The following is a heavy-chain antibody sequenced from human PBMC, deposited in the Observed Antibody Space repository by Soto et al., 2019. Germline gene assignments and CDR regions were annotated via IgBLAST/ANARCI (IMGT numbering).Heavy chain of an antibody. CDR1: GGSFSTYY. J-gene: IGHJ3*02. Sequence: PSETLSLTCVVSGGSFSTYYYNWIRQSPGKGLEWIGEIMHSGNNNYSPSLKSRVTMSLDTSKNQFSLKLTSVTAADTAVYYCARGGSNDWQVAFDIWDQGTMVTVSS. CDR3: ARGGSNDWQVAFDI. V-gene: IGHV4-34*01. D-gene: IGHD3-9*01. CDR2: IMHSGNN.